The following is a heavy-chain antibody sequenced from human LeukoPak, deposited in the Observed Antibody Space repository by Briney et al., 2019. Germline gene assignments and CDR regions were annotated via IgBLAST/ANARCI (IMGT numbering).Heavy chain of an antibody. CDR3: ARGRPMRDYFDY. Sequence: SETLSLTCAVYGGSFSGYYWSWIRQPPGKGLEWIGEINHSGSTNYNPSLKSRVTISVDTSKNQFSLKLSSVTAADTAVYYCARGRPMRDYFDYWGQGTLVTVSS. J-gene: IGHJ4*02. CDR1: GGSFSGYY. D-gene: IGHD3-22*01. CDR2: INHSGST. V-gene: IGHV4-34*01.